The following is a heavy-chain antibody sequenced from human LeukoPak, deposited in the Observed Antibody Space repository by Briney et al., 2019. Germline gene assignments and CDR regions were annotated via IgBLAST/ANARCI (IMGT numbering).Heavy chain of an antibody. CDR1: GFTFSSYA. CDR3: AKALRFLEWLFGY. CDR2: ISGSGGST. V-gene: IGHV3-23*01. J-gene: IGHJ4*02. D-gene: IGHD3-3*01. Sequence: GGSLRLSCAASGFTFSSYAMSWVRQAPGKGLEWVSAISGSGGSTYYADSVKGRFTISRDNSKNTLYLQMNSLRAEVTAVYYCAKALRFLEWLFGYWGQGTLVTVSS.